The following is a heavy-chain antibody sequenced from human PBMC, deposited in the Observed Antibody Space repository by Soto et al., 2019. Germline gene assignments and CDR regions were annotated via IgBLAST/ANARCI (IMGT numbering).Heavy chain of an antibody. V-gene: IGHV1-46*01. CDR3: ARDPYSSSSSPMYYFDY. CDR2: INPSGGST. D-gene: IGHD6-6*01. Sequence: QVQLVQSGAEVKKPGASVKVSCKASGYTFTSYYMHWVRQAPGQWLEWMGIINPSGGSTSYAQKFQGRVTMTRDTSTSTVYMELSSLRSEDTAVYYCARDPYSSSSSPMYYFDYWGQGTLVTVSS. J-gene: IGHJ4*02. CDR1: GYTFTSYY.